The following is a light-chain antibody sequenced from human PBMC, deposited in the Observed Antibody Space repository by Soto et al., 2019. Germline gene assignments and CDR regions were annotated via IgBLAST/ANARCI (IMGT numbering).Light chain of an antibody. J-gene: IGKJ2*01. V-gene: IGKV1-39*01. CDR3: QQSYSTPRT. CDR1: QSISSY. Sequence: DLQMTQSPSSLSASVGDRVTITCRASQSISSYLNWYQQKPGKAPKLLIYAASSLQSGVPSRFSGSGSGTDFTLTISSLQPKDFATYYCQQSYSTPRTFGQGTKLEIK. CDR2: AAS.